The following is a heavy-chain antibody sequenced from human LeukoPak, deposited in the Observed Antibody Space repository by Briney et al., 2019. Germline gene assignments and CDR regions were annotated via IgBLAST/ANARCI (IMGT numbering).Heavy chain of an antibody. CDR2: IIPILGIA. D-gene: IGHD2-2*02. CDR1: GGTFSSYA. Sequence: SVKVSCKASGGTFSSYAISWVRQAPGQGLEWMGRIIPILGIANYAQKFQGRVTITADKSTSTAYMELSSLRSEDTAVYYCARVLVVPAAICWFDPWGQGTLVTVSS. CDR3: ARVLVVPAAICWFDP. V-gene: IGHV1-69*04. J-gene: IGHJ5*02.